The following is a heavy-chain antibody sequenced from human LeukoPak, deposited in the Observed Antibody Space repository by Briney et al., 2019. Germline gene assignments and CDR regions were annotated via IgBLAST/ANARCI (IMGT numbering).Heavy chain of an antibody. J-gene: IGHJ4*02. CDR3: ARASPLLYSDFWSGYFDY. CDR2: IFYSGST. Sequence: KPSETLSLTCTVSGGSISSYYWSWIRQPPGKGLEWIGYIFYSGSTNYNPSLKSRVTISVDTSKNHFSLKLTSVTAADTAVYYCARASPLLYSDFWSGYFDYWGQGTLVTVSS. D-gene: IGHD3-3*01. V-gene: IGHV4-59*01. CDR1: GGSISSYY.